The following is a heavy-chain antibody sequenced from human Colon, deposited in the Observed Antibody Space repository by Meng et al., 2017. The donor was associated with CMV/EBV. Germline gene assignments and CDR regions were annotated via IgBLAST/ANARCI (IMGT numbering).Heavy chain of an antibody. CDR1: GYTFSYYY. CDR3: VRSSGWSLFDY. CDR2: IRSDGSAT. Sequence: QLHQSGDGVKWPGASGNVCCKTIGYTFSYYYMHWVRQAPGQGLEWMGWIRSDGSATNYAQKFRGRVTMTRDASVSTAYMELSGLTSDDTAVYFCVRSSGWSLFDYWGPGALVTVSS. V-gene: IGHV1-2*02. D-gene: IGHD6-19*01. J-gene: IGHJ4*02.